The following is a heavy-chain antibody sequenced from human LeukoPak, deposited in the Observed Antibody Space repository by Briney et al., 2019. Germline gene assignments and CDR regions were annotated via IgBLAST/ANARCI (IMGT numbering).Heavy chain of an antibody. CDR2: IYSGGST. CDR3: TRLLPTSHHFFDS. CDR1: GLTVRSND. J-gene: IGHJ4*02. D-gene: IGHD3-16*01. V-gene: IGHV3-53*01. Sequence: PGGSLRLSFAASGLTVRSNDMRWVRQAPGKGLEGGAVIYSGGSTYYADSVRGRFTISRDNSENTLSLQMNSLKAEDTAVYYCTRLLPTSHHFFDSWGQGTLVTVSS.